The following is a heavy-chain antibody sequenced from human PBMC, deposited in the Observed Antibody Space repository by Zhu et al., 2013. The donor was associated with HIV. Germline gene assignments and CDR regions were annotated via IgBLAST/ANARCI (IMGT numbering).Heavy chain of an antibody. CDR1: GGTFSSYA. D-gene: IGHD3-10*01. V-gene: IGHV1-69*01. CDR2: IDPYLWYS. Sequence: QVQLVQSGAEVKKPGSSVKVSCKASGGTFSSYAISWVRQAPGQGLEWMGGIDPYLWYSKLRTEVPGQSHDYRDESTSTAYMELSSLRSEDTAMYYXARALIGLLVRGWGVSRFTTVDYVGPGDPGTPSP. J-gene: IGHJ4*02. CDR3: ARALIGLLVRGWGVSRFTTVDY.